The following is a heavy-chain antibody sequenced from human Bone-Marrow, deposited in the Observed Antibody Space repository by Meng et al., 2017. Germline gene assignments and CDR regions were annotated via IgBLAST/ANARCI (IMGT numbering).Heavy chain of an antibody. V-gene: IGHV5-51*01. CDR3: ARFGGPSFSNYYFDY. J-gene: IGHJ4*02. D-gene: IGHD4-23*01. CDR2: IYPDDSRT. Sequence: KVSCKGSGYNFYGYWIGWVRQMPGKGLEWMGLIYPDDSRTTYSPSFQGQATMSADKSISTAYLQWSSLTASDTATYYCARFGGPSFSNYYFDYWGQGTLVT. CDR1: GYNFYGYW.